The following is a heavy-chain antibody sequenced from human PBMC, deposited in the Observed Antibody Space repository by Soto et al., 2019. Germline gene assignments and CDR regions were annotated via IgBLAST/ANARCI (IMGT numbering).Heavy chain of an antibody. J-gene: IGHJ4*02. CDR2: LSGSGTAT. CDR1: GFTFSTYG. CDR3: AKIDHYDFWSGYHTYFDY. D-gene: IGHD3-3*01. Sequence: GGSLRLSCAASGFTFSTYGMSWVRQTPGRGLEWVSALSGSGTATYYADSVKGRFTISRDNSKNMLYLQMNSLRADDTAVYYCAKIDHYDFWSGYHTYFDYWGQGALVTVSS. V-gene: IGHV3-23*01.